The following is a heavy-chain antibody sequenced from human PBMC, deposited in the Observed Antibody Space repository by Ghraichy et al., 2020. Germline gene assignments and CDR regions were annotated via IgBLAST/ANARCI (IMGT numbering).Heavy chain of an antibody. CDR3: ASDSQSKYSSRDWFDP. CDR2: IYTSGST. CDR1: GGSISSYY. D-gene: IGHD6-13*01. J-gene: IGHJ5*02. V-gene: IGHV4-4*07. Sequence: GSLRLSCTVSGGSISSYYWSWIRQPAGKGLEWIGRIYTSGSTNYNPSLKSRVTMSVDTSKNQFSLKLSSVTAADTAVYYCASDSQSKYSSRDWFDPWGQGTLVTVSS.